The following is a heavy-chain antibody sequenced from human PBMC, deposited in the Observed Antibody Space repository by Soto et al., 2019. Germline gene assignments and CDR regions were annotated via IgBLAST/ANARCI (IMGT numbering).Heavy chain of an antibody. Sequence: GGPLRLSCAASGFTFSSFDMHRVSQATGKGLEWVSAIGTAGDTYYPGSVKGRFTISRENAKNSLYLQMNGLRAEDTAVYYCARVGSIAARPDTPVVDYYGMDVWGQGTTVTVSS. CDR1: GFTFSSFD. CDR3: ARVGSIAARPDTPVVDYYGMDV. V-gene: IGHV3-13*01. CDR2: IGTAGDT. D-gene: IGHD6-6*01. J-gene: IGHJ6*02.